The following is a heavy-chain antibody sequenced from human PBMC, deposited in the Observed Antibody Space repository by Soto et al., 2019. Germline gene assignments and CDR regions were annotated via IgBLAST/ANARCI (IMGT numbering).Heavy chain of an antibody. D-gene: IGHD2-15*01. V-gene: IGHV3-23*01. J-gene: IGHJ4*02. CDR2: ISGGGGST. CDR1: GFTFSSYA. CDR3: AKGGASGSGPFDY. Sequence: EVQLLESGGGLVQPGGSLRLSCAASGFTFSSYAMSWVRQGPGKGLEWVSAISGGGGSTYYGDSAKGRFPISRDNSKNTLYPRMNGLRAEDTAEYYGAKGGASGSGPFDYWGQGTLVTVSS.